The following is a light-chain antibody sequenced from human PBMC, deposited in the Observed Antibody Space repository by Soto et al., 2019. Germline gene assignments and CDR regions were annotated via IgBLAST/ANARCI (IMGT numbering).Light chain of an antibody. CDR1: SSDVGGYNY. CDR2: EVS. CDR3: SSYAGSNIWV. V-gene: IGLV2-8*01. J-gene: IGLJ3*02. Sequence: QSVLTQPASVSGSPGQSITISCTGTSSDVGGYNYVSWYQQHPGKAPKLMIYEVSNRPSGVPDRFSGSKSGNTASLTVSGLQADDEADYYCSSYAGSNIWVFGGGTKLTVL.